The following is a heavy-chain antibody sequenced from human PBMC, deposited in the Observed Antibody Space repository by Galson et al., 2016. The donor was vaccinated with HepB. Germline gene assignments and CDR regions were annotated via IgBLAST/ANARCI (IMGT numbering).Heavy chain of an antibody. CDR3: AKDGGYTYALGY. D-gene: IGHD5-18*01. Sequence: SLRLSCAASGFTFSTSAVHWVRQAPGMGLEWVAVISSDGSNQFYADSVTGRFTISRDNSKDTLYLQMNSLRAEDTAVYYCAKDGGYTYALGYWGRGTLVTVSS. CDR2: ISSDGSNQ. J-gene: IGHJ4*02. CDR1: GFTFSTSA. V-gene: IGHV3-30-3*02.